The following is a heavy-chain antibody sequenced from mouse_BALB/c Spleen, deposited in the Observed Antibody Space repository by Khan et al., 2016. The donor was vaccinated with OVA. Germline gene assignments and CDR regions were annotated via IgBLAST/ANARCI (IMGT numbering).Heavy chain of an antibody. V-gene: IGHV5-9*02. CDR1: GFAFSSYD. CDR2: ISGTGIYT. J-gene: IGHJ3*01. D-gene: IGHD2-10*01. CDR3: SRPSYDGNPWFTY. Sequence: EVQLKEYGGGLVKPGGSLKLSCAPFGFAFSSYDMSWVRQTPEKRLEWVATISGTGIYTYYPDSVKGRFTISRDNARNTLYLQMSSLRSEDTALYYCSRPSYDGNPWFTYWGQGTLVTVSA.